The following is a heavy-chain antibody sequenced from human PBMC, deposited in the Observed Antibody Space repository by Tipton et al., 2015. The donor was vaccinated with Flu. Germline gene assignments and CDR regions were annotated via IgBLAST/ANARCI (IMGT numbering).Heavy chain of an antibody. V-gene: IGHV3-33*01. CDR2: IWYDGSNE. D-gene: IGHD6-6*01. J-gene: IGHJ6*02. CDR3: ARDERVVNYYFGMDV. Sequence: RSLRLSCSTSGFDFSVYGMHWVRQAPGKGLEWVAVIWYDGSNEHYSDSVKGRFTISRDNSKKTLYLQMNNLKVEDTAVYYCARDERVVNYYFGMDVWGQGTTVTVSS. CDR1: GFDFSVYG.